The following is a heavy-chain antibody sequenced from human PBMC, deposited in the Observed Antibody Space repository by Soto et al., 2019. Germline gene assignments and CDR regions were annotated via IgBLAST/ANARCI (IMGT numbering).Heavy chain of an antibody. J-gene: IGHJ4*02. CDR1: GYTLTELS. D-gene: IGHD3-10*01. V-gene: IGHV1-24*01. CDR2: FDPEDGET. CDR3: ARRVTYYYGSGSYYYRGDYFDD. Sequence: ASVKVSCKVSGYTLTELSMHWVRQAPGKGLEWMGGFDPEDGETIYAQKFQGRVTMTEDTSTDTAYMELSSLRSEDTAVYYCARRVTYYYGSGSYYYRGDYFDDWGQGTRVTVSS.